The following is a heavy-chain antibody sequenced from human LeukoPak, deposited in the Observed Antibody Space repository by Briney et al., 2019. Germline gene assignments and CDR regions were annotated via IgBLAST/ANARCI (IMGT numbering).Heavy chain of an antibody. V-gene: IGHV1-69*13. Sequence: GASVKVSCKASGGTFSSYAISWVQQAPGQGLEWMGGIIPIFGTANYAQKFQGRVTITADESTSTAYMELSSLRSEDTAVYYCARGGPYYSDSSGSLFDYWGQGTLVTVSS. CDR2: IIPIFGTA. J-gene: IGHJ4*02. CDR3: ARGGPYYSDSSGSLFDY. CDR1: GGTFSSYA. D-gene: IGHD3-22*01.